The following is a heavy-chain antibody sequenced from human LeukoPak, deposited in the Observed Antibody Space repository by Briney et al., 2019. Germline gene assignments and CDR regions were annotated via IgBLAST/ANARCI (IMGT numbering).Heavy chain of an antibody. CDR1: GYTFTSYA. D-gene: IGHD3-22*01. Sequence: ASVKVSCKASGYTFTSYAMNWVRQAPGQGLEWLGWINTNTGNPTFAQGFTGRFVFSLDTSVSTAYLQISSLKAEDTAVYYCARVRYYYDSSGYYEDWYFDLWGRGTLVTVSS. CDR3: ARVRYYYDSSGYYEDWYFDL. J-gene: IGHJ2*01. V-gene: IGHV7-4-1*02. CDR2: INTNTGNP.